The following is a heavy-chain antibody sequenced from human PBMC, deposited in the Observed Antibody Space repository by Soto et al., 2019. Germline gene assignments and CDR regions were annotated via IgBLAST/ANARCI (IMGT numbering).Heavy chain of an antibody. CDR2: ISAYNGNT. D-gene: IGHD1-26*01. CDR1: GYTFTSYG. V-gene: IGHV1-18*01. CDR3: ARVGIFGSYYRSYYYGMDV. J-gene: IGHJ6*02. Sequence: ASVKVSCKASGYTFTSYGISWVRQAPGQGLEWMGWISAYNGNTNYAQKLQGRVTMTTDTSTSTAYMELRSLRSDDTAVYYCARVGIFGSYYRSYYYGMDVWDQATTVTVCS.